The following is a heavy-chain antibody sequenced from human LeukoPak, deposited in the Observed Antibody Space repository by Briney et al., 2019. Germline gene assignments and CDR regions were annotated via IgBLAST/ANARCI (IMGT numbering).Heavy chain of an antibody. CDR3: ARSPGIAAAGTKGNDY. V-gene: IGHV4-39*01. CDR1: GGSISSSSYY. D-gene: IGHD6-13*01. Sequence: SETLSLTCTVSGGSISSSSYYWGWIRQPPGKGLEWIGSIYHSGSTYYNPSLKSRVTISVDTSKNQFSLKLSSVTAADTAVYYCARSPGIAAAGTKGNDYWGQGTLVTVSS. J-gene: IGHJ4*02. CDR2: IYHSGST.